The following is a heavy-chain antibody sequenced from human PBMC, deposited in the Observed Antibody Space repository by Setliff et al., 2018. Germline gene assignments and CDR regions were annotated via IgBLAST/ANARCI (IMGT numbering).Heavy chain of an antibody. Sequence: AGGSLRLSCAASGFTFSSLWMSWVRQAPGRGLEWVANINQDGSAKYYVDSVRGRFTISRDNAKNSLYLQMNSLRAEDTAVYYCAKPLPSSGYYYWDYWGQGTLVTVSS. V-gene: IGHV3-7*01. CDR1: GFTFSSLW. J-gene: IGHJ4*02. CDR2: INQDGSAK. D-gene: IGHD3-22*01. CDR3: AKPLPSSGYYYWDY.